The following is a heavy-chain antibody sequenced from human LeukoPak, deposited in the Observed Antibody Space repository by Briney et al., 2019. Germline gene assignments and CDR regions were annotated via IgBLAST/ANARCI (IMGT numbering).Heavy chain of an antibody. Sequence: GSLRLSCAASGFTFSSYSMNWVRQAPGKGLGWVSSISSGSSYIYYADSVKGRFTISRDNAKNSLYLQMDSLRVEDTAEYYCARDPYSGNYGAYYYYYMDVWGKGTTVTVSS. CDR1: GFTFSSYS. D-gene: IGHD1-26*01. V-gene: IGHV3-21*06. CDR3: ARDPYSGNYGAYYYYYMDV. J-gene: IGHJ6*03. CDR2: ISSGSSYI.